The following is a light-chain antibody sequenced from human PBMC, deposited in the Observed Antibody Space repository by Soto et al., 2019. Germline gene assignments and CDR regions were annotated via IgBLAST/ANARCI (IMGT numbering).Light chain of an antibody. V-gene: IGKV1-5*01. J-gene: IGKJ1*01. CDR3: QQYNSYSPST. CDR1: QSISSW. CDR2: DAS. Sequence: DIHITQSPSTLSASVGDRVTITCRASQSISSWLAWYQQKPGKAPKLLIYDASSLESGVPSRFSGSGSGTEFTLTISSLQPDDFATYYCQQYNSYSPSTFGQGTKVDIK.